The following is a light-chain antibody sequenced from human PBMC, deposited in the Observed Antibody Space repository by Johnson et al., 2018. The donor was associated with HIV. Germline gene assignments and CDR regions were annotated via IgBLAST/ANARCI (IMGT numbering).Light chain of an antibody. CDR1: NSNIGYNS. CDR3: GTWDSSLSAGRV. Sequence: QFVLTQPPSVSAAPGQRVTISCSGTNSNIGYNSVSWYQQVPGTAPKLLIYDNNKRPSGIPDRFSGSKSGTSATLGITGLQTGDAADYYCGTWDSSLSAGRVFRAGTKVNVL. CDR2: DNN. V-gene: IGLV1-51*01. J-gene: IGLJ1*01.